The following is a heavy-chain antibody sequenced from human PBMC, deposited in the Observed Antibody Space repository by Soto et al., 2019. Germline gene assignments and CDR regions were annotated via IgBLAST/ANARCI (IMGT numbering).Heavy chain of an antibody. V-gene: IGHV3-20*01. Sequence: EVQLVESGGGVVRPGGSLRLSCAASGFTFADYGMSWVRQAPGKGLEWVSGIRWNGATTGYADSVKGRFAMSRDNDKNSLDLQMRSLRVEDTAVYHCARGWMGQYFDYWDHGILVTVSS. CDR3: ARGWMGQYFDY. J-gene: IGHJ4*01. D-gene: IGHD1-1*01. CDR1: GFTFADYG. CDR2: IRWNGATT.